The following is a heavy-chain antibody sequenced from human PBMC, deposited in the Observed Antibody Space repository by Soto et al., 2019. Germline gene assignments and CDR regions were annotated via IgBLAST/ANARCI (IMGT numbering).Heavy chain of an antibody. CDR3: AGGGRAPDY. D-gene: IGHD3-16*01. CDR1: GGTFSSYA. Sequence: QVQLVQSGAEVKKPGSSVKVSCKASGGTFSSYAISWCRQAPGQGLEWMGGIIPIFGTAKYAQKFQGRVMITADKSPGTGDMGLSILSSGDTAVYSCAGGGRAPDYWGQGTLVTVSS. J-gene: IGHJ4*02. CDR2: IIPIFGTA. V-gene: IGHV1-69*06.